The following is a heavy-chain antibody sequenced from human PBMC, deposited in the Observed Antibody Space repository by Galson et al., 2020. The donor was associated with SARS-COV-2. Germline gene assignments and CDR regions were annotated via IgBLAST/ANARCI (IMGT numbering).Heavy chain of an antibody. V-gene: IGHV4-31*03. CDR2: IYYSGST. J-gene: IGHJ6*02. Sequence: ETSETLSLTCTVSGASINRSGYYWTWIRQHPGKGLEWIGYIYYSGSTDYNPSLKSRVTISLDTSKNQFSLRLTSVTAADTAVYYCARAGGMDVWGQGTTVIVSS. CDR3: ARAGGMDV. CDR1: GASINRSGYY.